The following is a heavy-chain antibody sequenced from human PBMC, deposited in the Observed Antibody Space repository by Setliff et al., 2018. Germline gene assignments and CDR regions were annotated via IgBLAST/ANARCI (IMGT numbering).Heavy chain of an antibody. D-gene: IGHD5-12*01. CDR1: GFTFSSYA. Sequence: LRLSCAASGFTFSSYAMSWVRQAPGKGLEWVSAISGSGGSTYYADPVKGRFTISRDNSKNTLYLQMNSLRAEDTAVYYCAKDSLYMVASYYFDYWGQGTLVTVSS. V-gene: IGHV3-23*01. CDR3: AKDSLYMVASYYFDY. J-gene: IGHJ4*02. CDR2: ISGSGGST.